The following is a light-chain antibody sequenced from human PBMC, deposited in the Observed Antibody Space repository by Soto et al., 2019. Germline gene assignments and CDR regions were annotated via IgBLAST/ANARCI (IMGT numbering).Light chain of an antibody. CDR1: QSVSSK. CDR2: GAS. V-gene: IGKV3-15*01. CDR3: QQDNTWPPLT. J-gene: IGKJ4*01. Sequence: EIVMTQSPATLYVSPGERDTLSCRASQSVSSKLAWYQQKPGQAPSLLIYGASTRATGIPARFSGSGSGTEFTLTISSLQAEEFAVYYCQQDNTWPPLTFGGGTKVEIK.